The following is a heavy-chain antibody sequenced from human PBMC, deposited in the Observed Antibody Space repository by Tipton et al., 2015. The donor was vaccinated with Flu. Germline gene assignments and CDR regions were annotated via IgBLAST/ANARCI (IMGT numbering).Heavy chain of an antibody. Sequence: GSLRLSCAVSGFIFSIYAMSWVRQAPGKRLEWISAISGGGGGTYYADSVKGRFTITRDNSKNTLYLRMNSLRAEDTAIYYCAKVIPEKVAGLDYWGQGTLVTVSS. CDR2: ISGGGGGT. D-gene: IGHD6-19*01. V-gene: IGHV3-23*01. CDR3: AKVIPEKVAGLDY. CDR1: GFIFSIYA. J-gene: IGHJ4*02.